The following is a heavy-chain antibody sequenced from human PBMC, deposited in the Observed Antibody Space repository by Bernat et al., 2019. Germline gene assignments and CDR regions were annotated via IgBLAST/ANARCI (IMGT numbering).Heavy chain of an antibody. CDR1: GFTFSSYA. J-gene: IGHJ4*02. CDR2: ISYDGSNK. D-gene: IGHD1-26*01. Sequence: QVQLVESGGGVVQPGRSLRLSCAASGFTFSSYAMHWVRQAPGKGLEWVAVISYDGSNKYYADSVKGRFTISRDNSKNTLYLQMNSLRAEDTAVYYCARDSVGARDIGGLDYWGQGTLVTVSS. V-gene: IGHV3-30-3*01. CDR3: ARDSVGARDIGGLDY.